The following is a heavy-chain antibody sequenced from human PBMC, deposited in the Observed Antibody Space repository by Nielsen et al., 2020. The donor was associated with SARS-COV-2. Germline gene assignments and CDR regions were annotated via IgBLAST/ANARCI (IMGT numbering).Heavy chain of an antibody. D-gene: IGHD1-26*01. CDR2: IYYSGST. CDR3: ARHGGARRWGYFDY. CDR1: GGSISSSSYY. V-gene: IGHV4-39*01. J-gene: IGHJ4*02. Sequence: SETLFLTCTVSGGSISSSSYYWGWIRQPPGKGLEWIGSIYYSGSTYYNPSLKSRVTISVDTSKNQFSLKLSSVTAADTAVYYCARHGGARRWGYFDYWGQGTLVTVSS.